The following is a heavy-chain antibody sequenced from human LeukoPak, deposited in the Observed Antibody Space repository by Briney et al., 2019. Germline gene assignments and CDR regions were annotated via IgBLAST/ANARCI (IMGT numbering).Heavy chain of an antibody. V-gene: IGHV4-38-2*01. CDR2: IYYSGST. J-gene: IGHJ4*02. Sequence: PSETLSLTCAVSGYSISSGYYWGWIRQPPGKGLEWIGSIYYSGSTYYNPSLKSRVTISVDTSKNQFSLKLSSVTAADTAVYYCARLIVVATIELYYFDYWGQGTLVTVSS. CDR3: ARLIVVATIELYYFDY. CDR1: GYSISSGYY. D-gene: IGHD5-12*01.